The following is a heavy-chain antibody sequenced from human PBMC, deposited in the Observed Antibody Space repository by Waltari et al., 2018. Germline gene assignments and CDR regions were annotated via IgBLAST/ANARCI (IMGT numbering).Heavy chain of an antibody. CDR1: GFTFSNFG. CDR3: AKSSPYNGMDV. Sequence: QVQLVESGGGVVQPGRSLRRSWAGPGFTFSNFGMHLVRQAPGKGLEWVGFISYDGSNKFYADSVKGRFTISRDNSKNTLYLQMSSLRAEDTAVFYCAKSSPYNGMDVWGQGTTVTVSS. D-gene: IGHD2-8*01. V-gene: IGHV3-30*18. J-gene: IGHJ6*02. CDR2: ISYDGSNK.